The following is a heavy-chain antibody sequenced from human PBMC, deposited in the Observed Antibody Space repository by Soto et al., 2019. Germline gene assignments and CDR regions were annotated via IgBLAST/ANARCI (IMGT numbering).Heavy chain of an antibody. V-gene: IGHV1-24*01. Sequence: ASVKVSCKLSGNTLSELSMHWVRQAPGKGLEWMGGFDPEHGEIIYAQKFKGRVTMTEDTSTDTGYMELNSLRAEDTAVYYCAKDHQISIAAAGTLYNGFDPWGQGTLVTVSS. CDR2: FDPEHGEI. J-gene: IGHJ5*02. CDR3: AKDHQISIAAAGTLYNGFDP. D-gene: IGHD6-13*01. CDR1: GNTLSELS.